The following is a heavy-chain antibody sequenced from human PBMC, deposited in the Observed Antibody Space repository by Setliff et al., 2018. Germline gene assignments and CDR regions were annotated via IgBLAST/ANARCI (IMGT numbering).Heavy chain of an antibody. CDR1: GGSISSYY. CDR2: IYTSGST. D-gene: IGHD4-17*01. J-gene: IGHJ6*03. CDR3: ARDHGDYGYYYYYMDV. V-gene: IGHV4-4*07. Sequence: KPSETLSLTCTVSGGSISSYYWSWIRQPAGKGLEWIGRIYTSGSTNYNPSLKSRVTMSVDTSKNQLSLKLSSVTAADTAVYYCARDHGDYGYYYYYMDVWGKGTTVTVSS.